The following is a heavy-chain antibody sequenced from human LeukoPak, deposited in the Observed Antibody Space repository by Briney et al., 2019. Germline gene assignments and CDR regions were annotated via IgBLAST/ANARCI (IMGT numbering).Heavy chain of an antibody. V-gene: IGHV3-23*01. CDR1: GFTFSSYA. Sequence: GGSLRLSCAASGFTFSSYAMSWVRQAPGKGLEWVSAISGSGGSTYYADSVKGRFTISRDNSKNTLYLQMNSLRAEDTAVYYCAKDKYCGSTSCYKVHWFDPWGQGTLVTVSS. CDR2: ISGSGGST. D-gene: IGHD2-2*02. J-gene: IGHJ5*02. CDR3: AKDKYCGSTSCYKVHWFDP.